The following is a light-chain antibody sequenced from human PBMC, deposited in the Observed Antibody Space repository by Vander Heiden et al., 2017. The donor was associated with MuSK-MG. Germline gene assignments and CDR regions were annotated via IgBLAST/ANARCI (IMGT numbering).Light chain of an antibody. V-gene: IGLV2-14*03. CDR3: SSYTSSSTLDVV. CDR1: SSDVGGYNY. Sequence: QSALTPPPSVSGSPGQSITISCTGTSSDVGGYNYVSWYQQHPGKAPKLMIYDVSNRPPGVSNRFSGSKSGNTASLTISGLQAEDEADYYCSSYTSSSTLDVVFGGGTKLTVL. J-gene: IGLJ2*01. CDR2: DVS.